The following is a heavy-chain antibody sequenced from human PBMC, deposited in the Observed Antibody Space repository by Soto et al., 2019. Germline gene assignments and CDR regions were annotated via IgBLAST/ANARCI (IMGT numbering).Heavy chain of an antibody. CDR2: ISAVSTYI. V-gene: IGHV3-21*01. CDR1: GFNFGSYG. J-gene: IGHJ5*01. CDR3: ARVANIKVGGIKNYCFIS. D-gene: IGHD3-10*01. Sequence: AGSLRLSCVASGFNFGSYGMYWVRQAPGKRLEWVSSISAVSTYIYYGDSVKGRFTISRDNAKNSMFLQMDSLTVEDTAVYYCARVANIKVGGIKNYCFISWGKEIPVTSPQ.